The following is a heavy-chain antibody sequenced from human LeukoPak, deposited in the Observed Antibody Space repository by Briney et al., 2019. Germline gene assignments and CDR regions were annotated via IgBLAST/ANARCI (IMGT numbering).Heavy chain of an antibody. CDR2: MKQDGSEK. CDR1: GFTFSSYW. D-gene: IGHD4/OR15-4a*01. J-gene: IGHJ4*02. CDR3: ARDGLRGATYDY. V-gene: IGHV3-7*01. Sequence: PGRSLRLSCAASGFTFSSYWMGWVRQAPGKGLEWVANMKQDGSEKYYVDSVKGRFTISRDNAKNSLYLQMNSLRAEDTAVYYCARDGLRGATYDYWGQGTLVTVSS.